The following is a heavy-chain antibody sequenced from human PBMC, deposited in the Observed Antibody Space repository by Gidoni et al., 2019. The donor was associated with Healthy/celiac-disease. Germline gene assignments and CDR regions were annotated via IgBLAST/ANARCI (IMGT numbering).Heavy chain of an antibody. D-gene: IGHD4-17*01. V-gene: IGHV3-66*02. Sequence: EVQLVESGGGLVQPGGSLRLACAASGSTVRSNYMSWVRRAPGKGREWVSLIYSGGSPYYADSVKGRFTISRDNSKNTLYLQMNSLRAEDTAVYYCARVRRGRDLRYFDYWVQGTLVTVSS. CDR3: ARVRRGRDLRYFDY. J-gene: IGHJ4*02. CDR1: GSTVRSNY. CDR2: IYSGGSP.